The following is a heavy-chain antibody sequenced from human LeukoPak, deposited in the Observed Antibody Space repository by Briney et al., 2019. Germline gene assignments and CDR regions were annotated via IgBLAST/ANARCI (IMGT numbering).Heavy chain of an antibody. V-gene: IGHV4-4*07. J-gene: IGHJ4*02. CDR1: GASISTNY. Sequence: SETLSLTCSVSGASISTNYWSWIRQPAGKGLEWIGRIYNSGNTNYSPSLESRVTMSADTSKNHFSLGLTSVTAADTAVYYCARGSFDSSGYYVFDYWGQGRLVTVPS. CDR3: ARGSFDSSGYYVFDY. D-gene: IGHD3-22*01. CDR2: IYNSGNT.